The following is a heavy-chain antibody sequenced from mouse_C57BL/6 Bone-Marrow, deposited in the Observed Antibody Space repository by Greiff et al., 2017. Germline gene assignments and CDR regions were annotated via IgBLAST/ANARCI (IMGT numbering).Heavy chain of an antibody. CDR1: GYTFTSYG. CDR2: IYPRSGNT. CDR3: SYDYVCYYAMDY. J-gene: IGHJ4*01. Sequence: VQLQQSGAELARPGASVKLSCKASGYTFTSYGISWVKQRTGQGLEWIGEIYPRSGNTYYNEKFKGKATLTADKSSSTAYMELSSLTSDVSAVYFGSYDYVCYYAMDYWGQGTSVTVSS. V-gene: IGHV1-81*01. D-gene: IGHD2-4*01.